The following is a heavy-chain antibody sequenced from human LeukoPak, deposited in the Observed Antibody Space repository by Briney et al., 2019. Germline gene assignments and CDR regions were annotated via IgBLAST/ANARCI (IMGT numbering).Heavy chain of an antibody. CDR3: ARSTAYGDYDY. Sequence: GASVKVSCKASGYTFTGYYMHWVRQAPGQGLEWMGWINPNSGGTNYAQKFQGWVTMTRDASISTAYMELSRLRSDDTAVYYCARSTAYGDYDYWGQGTLVTVSS. J-gene: IGHJ4*02. CDR1: GYTFTGYY. V-gene: IGHV1-2*04. CDR2: INPNSGGT. D-gene: IGHD4-17*01.